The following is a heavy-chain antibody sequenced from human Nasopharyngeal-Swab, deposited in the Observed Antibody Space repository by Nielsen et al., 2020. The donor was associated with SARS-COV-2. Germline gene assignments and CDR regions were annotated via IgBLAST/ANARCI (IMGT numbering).Heavy chain of an antibody. J-gene: IGHJ4*02. Sequence: GESLKISCAASGFTFSSYWMSWVRQAPGKGLEWVANIKQDGSEKYYVDSVKGRFTISRDNAKNSLYLQMNSLRAEDTAVYYCVRVKAWDLYFDYWGQGTLVTVSS. D-gene: IGHD1-26*01. V-gene: IGHV3-7*01. CDR3: VRVKAWDLYFDY. CDR2: IKQDGSEK. CDR1: GFTFSSYW.